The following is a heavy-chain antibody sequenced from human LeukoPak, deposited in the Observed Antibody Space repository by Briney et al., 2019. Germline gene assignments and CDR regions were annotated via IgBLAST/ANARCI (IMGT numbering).Heavy chain of an antibody. CDR3: ARDGHYYDSSGYRPDAFDI. J-gene: IGHJ3*02. V-gene: IGHV3-48*01. CDR1: GFTFRTSR. Sequence: GGSLRLSCAAASGFTFRTSRMTWVRQAPGKGLEWVSHIGPTTSAIYYADSVKGRFTISRDNAGDSLYLQMNSLRAEDTAVYYCARDGHYYDSSGYRPDAFDIWGQGTMVTVSS. D-gene: IGHD3-22*01. CDR2: IGPTTSAI.